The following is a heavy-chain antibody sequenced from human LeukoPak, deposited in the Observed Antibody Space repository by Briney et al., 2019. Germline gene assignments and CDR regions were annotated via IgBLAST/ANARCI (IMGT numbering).Heavy chain of an antibody. Sequence: ALVKVSCKVSGYTLTELSMHWVRQIPGKGLEWMGGFDPEDGGTLYAQKFQDRVPMTEDSSTDTASRELRSLRSQDTAVYYGAREAGSYLLDPWGQGTLVTVSS. V-gene: IGHV1-24*01. CDR2: FDPEDGGT. J-gene: IGHJ5*02. D-gene: IGHD3-10*01. CDR1: GYTLTELS. CDR3: AREAGSYLLDP.